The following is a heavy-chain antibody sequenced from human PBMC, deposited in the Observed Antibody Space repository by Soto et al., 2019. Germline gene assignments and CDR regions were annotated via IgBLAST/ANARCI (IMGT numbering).Heavy chain of an antibody. Sequence: EMQLLESGGGLVQPGGSLILSCAASGFTMSTYSVTWVRQAPGKGLEWVSGISVTPGITFYADSVKGRFTISRDSSNNAVYLQMNSLRAEDTAMYFCSKWSGYGDLWGQGTLVTVSS. CDR3: SKWSGYGDL. D-gene: IGHD5-12*01. J-gene: IGHJ4*02. V-gene: IGHV3-23*01. CDR2: ISVTPGIT. CDR1: GFTMSTYS.